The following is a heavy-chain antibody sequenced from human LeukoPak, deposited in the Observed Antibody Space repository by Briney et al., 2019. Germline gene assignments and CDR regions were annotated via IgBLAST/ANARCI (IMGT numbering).Heavy chain of an antibody. CDR3: AGVGGYPYYYGMDV. D-gene: IGHD3-22*01. CDR1: GGSFSGYY. CDR2: INHSGST. V-gene: IGHV4-34*01. J-gene: IGHJ6*02. Sequence: TSETLSLTCAVYGGSFSGYYWSWIRQPPGKGLEWIGEINHSGSTNYNPSLKSRVTISVDTSKNQFSLKLSSVTAADTAVYYCAGVGGYPYYYGMDVWGQGTTVTVSS.